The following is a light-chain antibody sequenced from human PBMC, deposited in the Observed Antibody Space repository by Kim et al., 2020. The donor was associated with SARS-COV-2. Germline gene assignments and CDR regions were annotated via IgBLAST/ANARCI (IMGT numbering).Light chain of an antibody. J-gene: IGLJ2*01. V-gene: IGLV2-14*03. CDR3: GSYTTRNSLI. CDR2: EVR. Sequence: SMHISCTGPSSDVGVYNDVSWYQQHPGKAPILIIFEVRVRPSGVSGRFSASKSGNTASLTISGLQAADEADYYCGSYTTRNSLIFGGGTQLTVL. CDR1: SSDVGVYND.